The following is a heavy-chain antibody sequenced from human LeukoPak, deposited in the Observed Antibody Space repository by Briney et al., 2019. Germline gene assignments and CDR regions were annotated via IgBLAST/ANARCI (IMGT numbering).Heavy chain of an antibody. Sequence: GGSLRLSCAASGFTFRTYAMSWVRQAPGKGLEWISLISKGGSDTFYEDSVKGRFTISRDNSKDTLYLQMTGLRAEDTAVYYCAKGRPVRTSGWYFFDYWGQGTLVPVSS. D-gene: IGHD6-19*01. CDR1: GFTFRTYA. CDR2: ISKGGSDT. CDR3: AKGRPVRTSGWYFFDY. V-gene: IGHV3-23*01. J-gene: IGHJ4*02.